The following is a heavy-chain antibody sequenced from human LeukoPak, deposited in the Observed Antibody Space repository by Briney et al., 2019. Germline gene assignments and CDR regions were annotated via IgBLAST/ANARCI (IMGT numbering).Heavy chain of an antibody. CDR1: GFTFSSYG. V-gene: IGHV3-30*18. Sequence: PGRSLRLSCAASGFTFSSYGMHWVRQAPGKGLEWVAVISYDGSNKYYADSVKGRFTISRDNSKNTLCLQMNSLRAEDTAVYYCAKDHSTYDFWSGYSAGWFDPWGQGTLVTVSS. D-gene: IGHD3-3*01. CDR2: ISYDGSNK. CDR3: AKDHSTYDFWSGYSAGWFDP. J-gene: IGHJ5*02.